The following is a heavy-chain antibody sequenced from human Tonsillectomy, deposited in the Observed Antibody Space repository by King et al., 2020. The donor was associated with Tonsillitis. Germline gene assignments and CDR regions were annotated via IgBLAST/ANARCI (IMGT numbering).Heavy chain of an antibody. V-gene: IGHV3-7*03. D-gene: IGHD4-17*01. CDR3: ARDYGNYASDY. CDR1: GFTFSSYW. Sequence: VQLVESGGGLVQPGGSLRLSCAASGFTFSSYWMSWVRQAPGKGLEWVANIQQHGREIYYVDSVKGRFTISRDNAKNSLYLQMNSLRAEDTAVYYCARDYGNYASDYWGQGTLVTVSS. CDR2: IQQHGREI. J-gene: IGHJ4*02.